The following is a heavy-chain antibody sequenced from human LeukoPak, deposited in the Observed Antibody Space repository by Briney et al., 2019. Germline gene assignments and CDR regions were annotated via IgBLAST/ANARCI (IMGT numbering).Heavy chain of an antibody. Sequence: ASVKVSCKASGYTFTGYYMHWVRQAPGQGLEWMGWINPNSGGTNYAQKFQGRVTMTRDTSISTAYMELSRLRSDDTAVYYCANLNDYGDYGFDYWGQGTLVTVSS. V-gene: IGHV1-2*02. CDR2: INPNSGGT. CDR3: ANLNDYGDYGFDY. J-gene: IGHJ4*02. CDR1: GYTFTGYY. D-gene: IGHD4-17*01.